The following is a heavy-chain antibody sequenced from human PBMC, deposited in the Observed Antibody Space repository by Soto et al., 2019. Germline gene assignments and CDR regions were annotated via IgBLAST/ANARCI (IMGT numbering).Heavy chain of an antibody. J-gene: IGHJ4*02. CDR3: ARDRYGDYGYFEY. D-gene: IGHD4-17*01. Sequence: GWSLRLSCAASGFTFSSYSMNWVRQAPGKGLEWVSSISSSSSYIYYADSVKGRFTISRDNAKNSLYLQMNSLRAEDTAVYYCARDRYGDYGYFEYWGQGTLVTVS. V-gene: IGHV3-21*01. CDR2: ISSSSSYI. CDR1: GFTFSSYS.